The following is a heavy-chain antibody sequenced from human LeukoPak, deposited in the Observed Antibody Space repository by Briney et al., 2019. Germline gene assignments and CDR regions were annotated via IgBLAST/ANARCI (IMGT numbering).Heavy chain of an antibody. Sequence: GGSLRLSCAASGFTFSNYALSWVRQAPGKGLEWVSSITHSGATTYYADSVKGRFTISRDNSKNTLYLQMNSLRVDDTAVYYCAKDWGTHYGDWGGCRGQGVLVTVSS. V-gene: IGHV3-23*01. J-gene: IGHJ4*02. CDR1: GFTFSNYA. CDR3: AKDWGTHYGDWGGC. CDR2: ITHSGATT. D-gene: IGHD4-17*01.